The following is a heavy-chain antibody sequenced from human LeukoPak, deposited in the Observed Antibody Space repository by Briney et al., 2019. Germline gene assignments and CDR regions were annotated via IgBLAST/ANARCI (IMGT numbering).Heavy chain of an antibody. CDR2: ISYDGSNK. J-gene: IGHJ6*03. D-gene: IGHD3-10*01. V-gene: IGHV3-30*04. CDR3: ARRARLWFGESSENYYMDA. Sequence: GGSLRLSCAASGFTFSSYAMHWVRQAPGKGVEWVAVISYDGSNKYYADSVKGRFTISRDNSKNTLYLQMNSLRAEDTAVYYCARRARLWFGESSENYYMDAWGKGTTVTVSS. CDR1: GFTFSSYA.